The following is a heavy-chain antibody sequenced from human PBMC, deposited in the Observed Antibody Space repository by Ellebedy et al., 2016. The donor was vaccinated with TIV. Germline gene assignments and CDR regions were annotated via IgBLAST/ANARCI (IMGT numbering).Heavy chain of an antibody. CDR1: GFTFSSYW. J-gene: IGHJ6*03. D-gene: IGHD1-26*01. CDR2: IKQDGSES. V-gene: IGHV3-7*01. Sequence: GESLKISCAASGFTFSSYWMSWVRQAPGKGLEWVANIKQDGSESIYVDSVKGRFTISRDNAKNSLYLEMNSLRAEDTAVYYCARVGGSYPYYYYYYMDVWGKGTTVTVSS. CDR3: ARVGGSYPYYYYYYMDV.